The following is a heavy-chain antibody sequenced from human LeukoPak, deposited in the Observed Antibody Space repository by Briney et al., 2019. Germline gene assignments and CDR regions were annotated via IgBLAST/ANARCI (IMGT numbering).Heavy chain of an antibody. CDR3: ARDRGGMAGYSGSYPPDY. V-gene: IGHV3-11*06. J-gene: IGHJ4*02. CDR1: GFTFSDYY. CDR2: ISSSSTYT. D-gene: IGHD1-26*01. Sequence: GGSLRLSCAASGFTFSDYYMSWICQAPGKGLEWVSYISSSSTYTNYADSVKGRFTISRDNAKNSLYLQMNSLRAEDTAVYYCARDRGGMAGYSGSYPPDYWGQGTLVTVSS.